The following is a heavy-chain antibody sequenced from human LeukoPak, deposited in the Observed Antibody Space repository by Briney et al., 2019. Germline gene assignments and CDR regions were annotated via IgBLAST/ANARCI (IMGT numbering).Heavy chain of an antibody. CDR1: GFTCSSYC. J-gene: IGHJ3*01. D-gene: IGHD3-10*01. CDR3: AREGMVRGVPDAFDL. V-gene: IGHV3-7*01. CDR2: IKQDGIEK. Sequence: GVSLRLSCAASGFTCSSYCMDWVRQVPGKVLEWGANIKQDGIEKYFVGSVKGRFAISRDNAKNSLYLQMNSLRVEDTAVYYCAREGMVRGVPDAFDLWGQGTMVTVSS.